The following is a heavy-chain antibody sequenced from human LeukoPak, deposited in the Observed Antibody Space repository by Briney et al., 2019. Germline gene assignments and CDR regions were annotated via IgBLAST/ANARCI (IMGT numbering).Heavy chain of an antibody. CDR2: MNPNSGNT. V-gene: IGHV1-8*03. CDR1: GYTFTSYD. CDR3: AKDGSLSGSYDY. J-gene: IGHJ4*02. Sequence: GASVKVSCKASGYTFTSYDINWVRQATGQGLEWMGWMNPNSGNTGYAQKFQGRVTITRNTSISTAYMELSSLRAEDTAVYYCAKDGSLSGSYDYWGQGTLVTVSS. D-gene: IGHD1-26*01.